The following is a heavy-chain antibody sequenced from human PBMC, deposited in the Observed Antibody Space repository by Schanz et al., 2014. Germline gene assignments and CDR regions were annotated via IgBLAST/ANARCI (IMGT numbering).Heavy chain of an antibody. Sequence: EVQLVESGGGLVQPGRSLRLSCAASGFTFDDYAMHLVRQAPWKGLEYVSGISWNSGTAVYADSVKGRFTISRDNAKNSLYLQMNSLRAEDTAVYYCARDRWDWNNAFDIGGQGTMVTVSS. CDR1: GFTFDDYA. V-gene: IGHV3-9*01. CDR2: ISWNSGTA. CDR3: ARDRWDWNNAFDI. D-gene: IGHD1-1*01. J-gene: IGHJ3*02.